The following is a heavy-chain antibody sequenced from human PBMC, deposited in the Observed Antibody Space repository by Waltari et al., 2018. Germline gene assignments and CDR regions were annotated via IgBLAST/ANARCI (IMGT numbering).Heavy chain of an antibody. D-gene: IGHD3-16*02. Sequence: QVQLQQWGAGLLKPSETLSLTCAIYSGSFSAYYWTWIRQTPGKGLEWVGDINDSGNTNYNPSLESRVTISLDTFKNQFFLKLSSVTAADTAVYYCARVAPRGVIVSPYYMDMWATGTTVIVSS. CDR2: INDSGNT. J-gene: IGHJ6*03. CDR1: SGSFSAYY. V-gene: IGHV4-34*01. CDR3: ARVAPRGVIVSPYYMDM.